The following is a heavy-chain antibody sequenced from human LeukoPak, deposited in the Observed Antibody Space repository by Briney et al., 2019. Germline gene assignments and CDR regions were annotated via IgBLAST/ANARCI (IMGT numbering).Heavy chain of an antibody. J-gene: IGHJ3*02. D-gene: IGHD2-15*01. CDR1: GFTVSSNY. V-gene: IGHV3-23*01. Sequence: GGSLRLSCAASGFTVSSNYMSWVRQAPGKGLDWVSAISGSGGSTYYADSVKGRFTISRDNSKNTLYLQVNSLRAEDTAVYYCAKGGVVHAFDIWGQGTMVTVSS. CDR2: ISGSGGST. CDR3: AKGGVVHAFDI.